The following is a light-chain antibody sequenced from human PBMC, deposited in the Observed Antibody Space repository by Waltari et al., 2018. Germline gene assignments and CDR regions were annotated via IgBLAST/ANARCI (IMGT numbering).Light chain of an antibody. J-gene: IGKJ3*01. CDR1: QSVNNY. V-gene: IGKV3-20*01. CDR2: GAS. CDR3: QQYSSSPLT. Sequence: EIVLTQSPGTLSLSPGERATLSCRASQSVNNYLAWFQQKPGQAPRLLIHGASSRATGIPDRISGSGSGTDFTLIISGLEPQYFAVYYCQQYSSSPLTFGPGTKVDIK.